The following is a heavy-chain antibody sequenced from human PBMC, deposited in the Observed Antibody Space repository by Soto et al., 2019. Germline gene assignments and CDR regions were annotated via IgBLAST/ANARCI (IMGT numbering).Heavy chain of an antibody. CDR3: ARYDYDYVWGSGGLFDY. CDR1: GGSISSYY. J-gene: IGHJ4*02. D-gene: IGHD3-16*01. V-gene: IGHV4-59*01. CDR2: IYYSGST. Sequence: SETLSLTCTVSGGSISSYYWSWIRQPPGKGLEWIGYIYYSGSTNYNPSLKSRVTISVDTSKNQFSLKLSSVTAADTAVYYCARYDYDYVWGSGGLFDYWGQGTLVTVSS.